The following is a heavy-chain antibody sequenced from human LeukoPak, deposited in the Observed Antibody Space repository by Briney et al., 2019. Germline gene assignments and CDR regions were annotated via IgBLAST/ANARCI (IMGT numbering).Heavy chain of an antibody. CDR3: ANSLWFGELVY. Sequence: GRSLRPSCAASGFTFSSYAMHWVRQAPGKGLEWVAVISYDGSNKYYADSVKGRFTISRDNSKNTLYLQMNSLRAEDTAVYYCANSLWFGELVYWGQGTLVTVSS. D-gene: IGHD3-10*01. J-gene: IGHJ4*02. CDR1: GFTFSSYA. CDR2: ISYDGSNK. V-gene: IGHV3-30-3*01.